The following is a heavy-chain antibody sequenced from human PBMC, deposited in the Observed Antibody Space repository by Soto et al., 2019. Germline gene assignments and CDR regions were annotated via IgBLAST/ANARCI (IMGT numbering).Heavy chain of an antibody. CDR1: GDSMTTVGYY. V-gene: IGHV4-31*03. CDR2: ISYSGST. J-gene: IGHJ4*02. CDR3: TRGDY. Sequence: QVQLQESGPGLVKPSQTLSLTCTVSGDSMTTVGYYWIWIRQHPGQGLEWIGFISYSGSTYYSSSLKRRAAISAHTSKNQFALKLNSLTGADTAVYYCTRGDYWGQGTLVTVSS.